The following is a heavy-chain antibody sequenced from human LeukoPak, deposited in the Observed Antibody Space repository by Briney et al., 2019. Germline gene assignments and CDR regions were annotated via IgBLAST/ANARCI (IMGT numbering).Heavy chain of an antibody. J-gene: IGHJ5*02. CDR3: ARHGGTFDP. D-gene: IGHD1-1*01. V-gene: IGHV4-38-2*01. CDR2: AYHSGIT. CDR1: GYSISSGYF. Sequence: PSETLSLTCAVSGYSISSGYFWVWIRQPPGKGLEWIGYAYHSGITNYNPSLKSRVTISVDTSESQFSLRLSSVTAADTAIYYCARHGGTFDPWGQGILVTVSS.